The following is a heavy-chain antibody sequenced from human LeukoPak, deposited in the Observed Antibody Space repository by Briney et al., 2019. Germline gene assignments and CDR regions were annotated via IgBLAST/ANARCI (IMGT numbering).Heavy chain of an antibody. V-gene: IGHV3-23*01. J-gene: IGHJ4*02. CDR3: AKCGSGWCVIVY. D-gene: IGHD6-19*01. CDR2: ISGSGGST. CDR1: GFTFSSYA. Sequence: GGSLRLSCTASGFTFSSYAMSWVRQAPGKGLEWVSAISGSGGSTYYADSVKGRFTISRDNSKNTLYLQMNSLRAEGTAVYYCAKCGSGWCVIVYWGQGTLVTVSS.